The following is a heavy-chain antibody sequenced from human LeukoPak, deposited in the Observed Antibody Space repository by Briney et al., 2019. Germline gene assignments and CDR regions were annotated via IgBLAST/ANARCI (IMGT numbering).Heavy chain of an antibody. V-gene: IGHV3-11*01. J-gene: IGHJ4*02. CDR2: ISSSGSTI. CDR3: ARSSDDSSGYGVDY. CDR1: GFTFSDYY. D-gene: IGHD3-22*01. Sequence: GGSLRLSCAASGFTFSDYYMSWIRQAPGKGLKWVSYISSSGSTIYYADSVKGRFTIPRDNAKNSLYLQMNSLRAEDTAVYYCARSSDDSSGYGVDYWGQGTLVTVSS.